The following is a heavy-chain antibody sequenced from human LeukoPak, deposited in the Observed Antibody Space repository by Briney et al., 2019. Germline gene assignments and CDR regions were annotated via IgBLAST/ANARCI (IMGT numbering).Heavy chain of an antibody. CDR2: INHSRST. CDR3: ARRTQGWLLLSNFDY. D-gene: IGHD3-22*01. J-gene: IGHJ4*02. V-gene: IGHV4-34*01. Sequence: SETVSLTCAVYGGSFSGYYWSWIRQPPGKGLEWIGEINHSRSTNYNPSLKSRVTISVDTSKNQFSLKLSSVTAADTAVYYCARRTQGWLLLSNFDYWGQGTLVTVSS. CDR1: GGSFSGYY.